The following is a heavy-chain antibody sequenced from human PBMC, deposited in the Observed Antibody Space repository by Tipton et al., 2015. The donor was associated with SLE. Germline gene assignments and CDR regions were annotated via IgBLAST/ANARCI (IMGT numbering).Heavy chain of an antibody. J-gene: IGHJ4*02. CDR3: AKGSQSGYCIGGSCYTDE. CDR2: IYYSGST. D-gene: IGHD2-15*01. CDR1: GGSVSSGSYY. Sequence: LRLSCTVSGGSVSSGSYYWSWIRQPPGKGLEWIGYIYYSGSTNYNPSLKSRVTISVDTSKNQFSLKLSSVTAADTAVYYCAKGSQSGYCIGGSCYTDEWCQGPLVTVSS. V-gene: IGHV4-61*01.